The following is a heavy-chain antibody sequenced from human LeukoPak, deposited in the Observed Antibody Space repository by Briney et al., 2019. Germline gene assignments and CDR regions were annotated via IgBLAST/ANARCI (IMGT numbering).Heavy chain of an antibody. J-gene: IGHJ3*02. V-gene: IGHV4-31*03. Sequence: SETLSLTCTVSGCSINSGAYYWNWIRQYPGGGLEWIGHIYYSGATYSNPSLKTRITLSVDTSENQFSLKLSSVTAADTAVYYCARGYDFWSGPDAFDIWGQGTMVTVSS. CDR2: IYYSGAT. CDR1: GCSINSGAYY. CDR3: ARGYDFWSGPDAFDI. D-gene: IGHD3-3*01.